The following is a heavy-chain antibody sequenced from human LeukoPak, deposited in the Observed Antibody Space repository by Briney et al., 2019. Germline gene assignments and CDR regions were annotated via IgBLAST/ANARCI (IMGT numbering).Heavy chain of an antibody. V-gene: IGHV3-23*01. CDR2: ISGSGGST. Sequence: GGSLRLSCAASGFTFSTYNMNWVRQAPGKGLEWVSGISGSGGSTYYADSVKGRFSISRDNSKNTLYLQMNSLRTEDTAVYYCAKSGGDYYDSSGRFDYWGQGTLVTVSS. D-gene: IGHD3-22*01. CDR3: AKSGGDYYDSSGRFDY. J-gene: IGHJ4*02. CDR1: GFTFSTYN.